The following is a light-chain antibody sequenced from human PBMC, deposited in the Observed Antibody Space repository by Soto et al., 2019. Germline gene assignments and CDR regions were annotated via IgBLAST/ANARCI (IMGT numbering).Light chain of an antibody. CDR2: VGTGGSVG. J-gene: IGLJ3*02. CDR1: SGYSNYK. Sequence: QSVLTQSPSASASLGASVTLTCTLSSGYSNYKVDWYQQRPGKGPQFVMRVGTGGSVGSKGVVIPVSFSVLGSGLNRYLTGKSIRKEDESDHPGGAYQGSGNTGVCGGGTKLTVL. CDR3: GAYQGSGNTGV. V-gene: IGLV9-49*01.